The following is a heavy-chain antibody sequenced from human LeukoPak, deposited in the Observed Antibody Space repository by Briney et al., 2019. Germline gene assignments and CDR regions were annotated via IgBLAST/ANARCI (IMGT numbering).Heavy chain of an antibody. CDR2: ISSSGSTI. Sequence: GGSLRLSCAASGFTFSDYYKSWIRQAPGKGLEWVSYISSSGSTIYYADSVKGRFTISRDNAKNSLYLQMNSLRAEDTAVYYCARGLYYYDSSGYPTTSLLFDYWGQGTLVTVSS. J-gene: IGHJ4*02. V-gene: IGHV3-11*01. CDR1: GFTFSDYY. D-gene: IGHD3-22*01. CDR3: ARGLYYYDSSGYPTTSLLFDY.